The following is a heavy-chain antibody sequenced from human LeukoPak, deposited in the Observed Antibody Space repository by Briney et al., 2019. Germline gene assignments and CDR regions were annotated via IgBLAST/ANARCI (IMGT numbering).Heavy chain of an antibody. J-gene: IGHJ4*02. Sequence: ASVKVSCKASGYTFTGYYMHWVRQAPGQGLEWMGWINPNSGGTNYAQKFQGRVTMTRDTSISTAYMELSRLRSDDTAVYYCASQAVYCSGGSCCEYYFDYWGQGTLVTVSS. CDR1: GYTFTGYY. D-gene: IGHD2-15*01. CDR3: ASQAVYCSGGSCCEYYFDY. V-gene: IGHV1-2*02. CDR2: INPNSGGT.